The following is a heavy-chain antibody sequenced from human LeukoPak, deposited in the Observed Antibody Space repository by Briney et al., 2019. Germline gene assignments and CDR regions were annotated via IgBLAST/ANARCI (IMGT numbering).Heavy chain of an antibody. CDR2: IYSGGST. V-gene: IGHV3-53*01. Sequence: GGSLRLSCAASGFTVSSNYMSWVRQAPGKGLEWVSVIYSGGSTYYADSVKGRFTISRDNAKNSLYLEMNSLRGEDTAMYYCARVREMATRDFDYWGQGTLVTVSS. D-gene: IGHD5-24*01. CDR3: ARVREMATRDFDY. J-gene: IGHJ4*02. CDR1: GFTVSSNY.